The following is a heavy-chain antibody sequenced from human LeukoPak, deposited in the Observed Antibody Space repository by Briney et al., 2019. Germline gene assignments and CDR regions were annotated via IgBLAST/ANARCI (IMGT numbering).Heavy chain of an antibody. Sequence: PGGSLRLSCAASGFTFDDYAMHWVRQPPGKGLEWVSGISWSSGSIGYADSVKGRFTISRDNAKNSLYLQMNSLRAEDTALYYCAKDFARNLNDYSNINWFDPWGQGTLVTVSS. V-gene: IGHV3-9*01. CDR2: ISWSSGSI. CDR3: AKDFARNLNDYSNINWFDP. J-gene: IGHJ5*02. CDR1: GFTFDDYA. D-gene: IGHD4-11*01.